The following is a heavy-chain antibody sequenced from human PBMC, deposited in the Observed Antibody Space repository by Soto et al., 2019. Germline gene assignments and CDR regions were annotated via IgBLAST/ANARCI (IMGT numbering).Heavy chain of an antibody. D-gene: IGHD3-16*01. Sequence: QVQLVESGGGVVQPGRSLRLSCAASGFTFSSYGMHWVRQAPGKGLEWVAVIWYDGSNKYYADYVKGRFTISRDNSKHTLYLQMNCLRAEEKACYYGSRSRGTIMIGPFWAFDIWGQGTIVTVSS. V-gene: IGHV3-33*01. J-gene: IGHJ3*02. CDR1: GFTFSSYG. CDR3: SRSRGTIMIGPFWAFDI. CDR2: IWYDGSNK.